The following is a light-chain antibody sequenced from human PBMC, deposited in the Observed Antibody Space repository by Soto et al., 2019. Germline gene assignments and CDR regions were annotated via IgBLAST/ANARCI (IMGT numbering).Light chain of an antibody. CDR2: DVS. V-gene: IGLV2-14*01. CDR3: SSYTSSSSVV. J-gene: IGLJ2*01. CDR1: SSDVGGYNY. Sequence: QSVLTQPASVSGSPGQSITISCTGTSSDVGGYNYVSWYQQHPGRAPKLMIYDVSNRPSGVSSRFSGSKSGNTASLTISGLQAEDEAVYYCSSYTSSSSVVFGGGTKVTV.